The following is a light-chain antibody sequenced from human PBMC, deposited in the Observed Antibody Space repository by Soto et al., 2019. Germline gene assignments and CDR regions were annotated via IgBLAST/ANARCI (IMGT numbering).Light chain of an antibody. CDR2: AAS. CDR3: QKDSSAPFT. Sequence: DIQMTQSPSSLSASVGDRVTITCRASQGISNYVAWYQQKPGTAPKVLISAASTLQSGIPSRFSSSGFGTDFTLNISSLQPEDVATYYCQKDSSAPFTFGPGTKVEIK. J-gene: IGKJ3*01. V-gene: IGKV1-27*01. CDR1: QGISNY.